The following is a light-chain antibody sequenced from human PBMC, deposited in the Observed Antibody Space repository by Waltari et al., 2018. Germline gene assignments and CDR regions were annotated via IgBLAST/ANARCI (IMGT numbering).Light chain of an antibody. Sequence: DIVLTQSPDSLPVSLGERATINCKSSQSILYSYNNKNYLPWYQQKPGQPPKALIYWASMRESGVPDRFSGSGSGTDFTLTISSLQAEDFAVYYCQQRHNWPLTFGGGTKVEIK. CDR1: QSILYSYNNKNY. CDR2: WAS. J-gene: IGKJ4*01. V-gene: IGKV4-1*01. CDR3: QQRHNWPLT.